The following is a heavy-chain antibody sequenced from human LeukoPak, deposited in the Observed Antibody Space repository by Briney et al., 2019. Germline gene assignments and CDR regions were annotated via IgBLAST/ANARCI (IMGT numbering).Heavy chain of an antibody. CDR3: AREEAAWIQPGYDY. CDR1: GFTFSSYE. CDR2: ISSSGSTI. J-gene: IGHJ4*02. Sequence: GGSVRLSCAASGFTFSSYEMNWVRQAPGQGLEWVSYISSSGSTIYYADSVKGRFTISRDNAKNSLYLQMNSLRAEDTAVYYCAREEAAWIQPGYDYWGQGTLVTVSS. D-gene: IGHD5-18*01. V-gene: IGHV3-48*03.